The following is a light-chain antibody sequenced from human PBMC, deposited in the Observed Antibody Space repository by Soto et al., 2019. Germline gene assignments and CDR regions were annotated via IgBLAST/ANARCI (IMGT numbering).Light chain of an antibody. Sequence: EIVMTQSPATLSVSPGERATLSCRASQSVSSDLAWYQQKLGQAPRLLIYDASNRATGVPARFSGSGSGTDFTLTISSLEPEDFAVYYCQRRSNWPLTFGQGTRLEIK. CDR2: DAS. CDR3: QRRSNWPLT. J-gene: IGKJ5*01. V-gene: IGKV3-11*01. CDR1: QSVSSD.